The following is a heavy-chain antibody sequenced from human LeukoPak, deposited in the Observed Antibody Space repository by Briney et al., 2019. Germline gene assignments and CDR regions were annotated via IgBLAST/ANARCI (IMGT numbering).Heavy chain of an antibody. CDR2: IYTSGCT. D-gene: IGHD2-15*01. Sequence: PSETRSLTCTVSGGSFSRYYWSWIRQPAGKGLEWIGRIYTSGCTNYNPSLKSRVTMSVDTSKNQFSLKLSSVTAADTAVYYCARAQVVVAATLAQSTVGNNWFDPWGQGTLVTVSS. V-gene: IGHV4-4*07. CDR3: ARAQVVVAATLAQSTVGNNWFDP. J-gene: IGHJ5*02. CDR1: GGSFSRYY.